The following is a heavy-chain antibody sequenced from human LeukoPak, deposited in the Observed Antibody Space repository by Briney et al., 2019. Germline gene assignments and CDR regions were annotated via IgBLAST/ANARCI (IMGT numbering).Heavy chain of an antibody. CDR3: ATPFTPFGY. CDR2: IIPNSGDT. CDR1: GYSFTDYY. Sequence: ASVNVSRKTGYSFTDYYIHWVRPAPGQGLEWMGWIIPNSGDTNYAQKFKGRITMSRDTSISTAYLELRGLKSDDTAVYYCATPFTPFGYWGQGTLVTVSS. J-gene: IGHJ4*02. V-gene: IGHV1-2*02.